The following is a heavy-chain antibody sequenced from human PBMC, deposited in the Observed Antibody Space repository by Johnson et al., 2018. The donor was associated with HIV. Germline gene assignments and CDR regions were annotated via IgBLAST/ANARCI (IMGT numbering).Heavy chain of an antibody. CDR3: AKSGGHCIGGMCYDAVDI. CDR1: GFTFSSYD. V-gene: IGHV3-23*04. D-gene: IGHD2-15*01. CDR2: VNGGGGST. J-gene: IGHJ3*02. Sequence: VQLVESGGGLVQPGGSLRLSCAASGFTFSSYDMHWVRQAPGKGLEWVSTVNGGGGSTYYADSVKGRFTVSRDNSNNMLYLQMSSLRAADTALYYCAKSGGHCIGGMCYDAVDIWGQGTRVTVSS.